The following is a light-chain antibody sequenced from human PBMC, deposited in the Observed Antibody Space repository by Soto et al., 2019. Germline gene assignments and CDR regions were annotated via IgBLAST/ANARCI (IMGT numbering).Light chain of an antibody. CDR1: QSLVFSDGNTY. J-gene: IGKJ1*01. Sequence: DVVMTQSPLSLPVTLGQPASISCRSSQSLVFSDGNTYLSWYQQRPGQSPRRLIYRISNRDSGAPDRFGGSGSGTDFTLEISRVEAEDVGVYFCMQGSHWPRTFGQGTKVDIK. V-gene: IGKV2-30*01. CDR3: MQGSHWPRT. CDR2: RIS.